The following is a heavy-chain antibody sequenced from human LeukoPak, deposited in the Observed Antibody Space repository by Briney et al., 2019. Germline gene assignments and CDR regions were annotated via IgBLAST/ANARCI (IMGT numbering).Heavy chain of an antibody. CDR1: GFTFSSYA. CDR3: ARGSARWFDP. J-gene: IGHJ5*02. Sequence: PGGSLRLSCAASGFTFSSYAMSWVRQAPGKGLEWVSAISGSGGSTNYADSVKGRFTISRDNAKRSLYLQMNSLRAEDTAVYYCARGSARWFDPWGQGTLVTVSS. V-gene: IGHV3-23*01. CDR2: ISGSGGST.